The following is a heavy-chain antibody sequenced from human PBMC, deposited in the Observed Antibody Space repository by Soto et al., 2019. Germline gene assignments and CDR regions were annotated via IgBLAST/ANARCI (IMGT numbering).Heavy chain of an antibody. CDR2: ISPYTGNT. Sequence: GASVKVSCKASGYTFTSYDINWVRQATGQGLEWMGWISPYTGNTHSASKVQGRLTMTTDTSTSTAYMDLGSLTSDDTAVYYCAMVDNYVTPTPQDVWGQGTTVTVSS. CDR1: GYTFTSYD. CDR3: AMVDNYVTPTPQDV. J-gene: IGHJ6*02. D-gene: IGHD3-16*01. V-gene: IGHV1-18*01.